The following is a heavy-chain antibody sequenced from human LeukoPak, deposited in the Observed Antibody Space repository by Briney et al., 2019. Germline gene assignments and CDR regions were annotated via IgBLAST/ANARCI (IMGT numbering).Heavy chain of an antibody. J-gene: IGHJ4*02. CDR2: IKSKTAGGTT. Sequence: GGSLRLSCAASGFTFSKAWMTWVRQAPGKGLEWVGRIKSKTAGGTTDYAAPVKGRFTISRDDSKNTLYLEMNSLKTEDTAVYYCTTGESMVGTTIHVRWADWGQGTLSPSPQ. CDR3: TTGESMVGTTIHVRWAD. D-gene: IGHD1-26*01. CDR1: GFTFSKAW. V-gene: IGHV3-15*01.